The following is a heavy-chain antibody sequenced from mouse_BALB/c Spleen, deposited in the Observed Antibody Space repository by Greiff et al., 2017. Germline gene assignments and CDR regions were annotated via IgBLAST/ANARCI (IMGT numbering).Heavy chain of an antibody. V-gene: IGHV2-5-1*01. D-gene: IGHD2-1*01. Sequence: VQLQESGPSLVQPSQSLSLTCTVSGFSLTSYGVHWVRQSPGKGLEWLGVIWRGGSTDYNAAFMSRLSITKDNSKSQVFFKMNSLQADDTAIYYCAKNRGYYGNYDAMDYWGQGTSVTVSS. CDR3: AKNRGYYGNYDAMDY. CDR2: IWRGGST. J-gene: IGHJ4*01. CDR1: GFSLTSYG.